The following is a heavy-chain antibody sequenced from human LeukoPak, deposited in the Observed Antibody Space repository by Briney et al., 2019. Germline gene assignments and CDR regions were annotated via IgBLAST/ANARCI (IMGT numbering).Heavy chain of an antibody. Sequence: GGPLRLSCAASGFTFDDYAMHWVRQAPGKGLEWVSGISWNSCSIGYADSVKGRFTISRDNAKNSLYLQMNSLRAEDTALYYCARAGQQLTFDYWGQGTLVTVS. D-gene: IGHD6-13*01. V-gene: IGHV3-9*01. J-gene: IGHJ4*02. CDR1: GFTFDDYA. CDR2: ISWNSCSI. CDR3: ARAGQQLTFDY.